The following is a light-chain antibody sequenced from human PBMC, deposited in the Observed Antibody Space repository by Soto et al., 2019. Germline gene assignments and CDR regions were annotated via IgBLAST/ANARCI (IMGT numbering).Light chain of an antibody. CDR3: RQSGRPRR. CDR1: QSVSNNY. J-gene: IGKJ2*04. CDR2: GAS. Sequence: PSTLILSPAETSTLSCRASQSVSNNYLAWYQQKPGQAPRLLIYGASNRATGIPDRFSGSGSGTDITFTFSILDPDDSAVYSWRQSGRPRRFGPGTKVAIK. V-gene: IGKV3-20*01.